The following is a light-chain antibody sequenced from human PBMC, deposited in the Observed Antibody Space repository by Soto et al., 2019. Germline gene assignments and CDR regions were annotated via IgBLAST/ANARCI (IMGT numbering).Light chain of an antibody. V-gene: IGKV1-5*03. Sequence: DIQMTQSPSTLSASVGDRVTITCRASQSISSWLAWYQQKPGKAPKLLIYKASSLESGVPSRFSGSGSGTEFTLTISSLQPDDFATYSCQHYNSYAPRSFGQGTKGEIK. CDR3: QHYNSYAPRS. CDR2: KAS. CDR1: QSISSW. J-gene: IGKJ1*01.